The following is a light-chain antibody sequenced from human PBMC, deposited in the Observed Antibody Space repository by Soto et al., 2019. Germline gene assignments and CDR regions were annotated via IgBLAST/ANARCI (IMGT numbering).Light chain of an antibody. Sequence: QSALTQPASVSGSPGQSITNSCTGTSSDVGGYNYVSWYQQHPGKAPKLMIYEVSNRPSGVSNRFSGSKSGNTASLTISGLQAEDEADYYCSSYTSSSTLVFGTGTQLTVL. J-gene: IGLJ1*01. CDR2: EVS. CDR1: SSDVGGYNY. V-gene: IGLV2-14*01. CDR3: SSYTSSSTLV.